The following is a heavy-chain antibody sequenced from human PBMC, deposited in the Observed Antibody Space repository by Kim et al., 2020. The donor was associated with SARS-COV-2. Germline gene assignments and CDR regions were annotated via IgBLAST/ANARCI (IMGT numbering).Heavy chain of an antibody. J-gene: IGHJ4*02. Sequence: SETLSLTCTVSGGSISSGSYYWSWIRQPAGKGLEWIGRIYTSGSTNYNPSLKSRVTISVDTSKNQFSLKLSSVTAADTAVYYCARDRGGYCDSCGQGTLVTVSS. D-gene: IGHD3-10*01. CDR2: IYTSGST. CDR1: GGSISSGSYY. CDR3: ARDRGGYCDS. V-gene: IGHV4-61*02.